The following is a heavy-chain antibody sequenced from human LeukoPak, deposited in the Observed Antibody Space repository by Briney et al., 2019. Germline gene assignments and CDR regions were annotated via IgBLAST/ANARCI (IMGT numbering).Heavy chain of an antibody. CDR1: GFTFSSYA. Sequence: GGSLRLSCAASGFTFSSYAMSWVRQAPGKGLEWVSAISGSGGSTYYADSVKGRFSISRDNSKNTLYLQMNSLRAEDTAVCYCAKDPSTVTSEYFQHWGQGTLVTVSS. V-gene: IGHV3-23*01. CDR2: ISGSGGST. CDR3: AKDPSTVTSEYFQH. D-gene: IGHD4-17*01. J-gene: IGHJ1*01.